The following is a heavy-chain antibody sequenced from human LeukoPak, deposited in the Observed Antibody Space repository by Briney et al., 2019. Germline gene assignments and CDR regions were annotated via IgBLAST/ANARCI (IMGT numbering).Heavy chain of an antibody. Sequence: GGSLRLSCAASGFTFSSYEMNWVRQAPGKGLEWVSYISSSGSTIYYADSAKGRFTISRDNAKNSLYLQMNSLRAEDTAVYYCARYYDFWSGYYRDWGQGTLVTVSS. D-gene: IGHD3-3*01. CDR3: ARYYDFWSGYYRD. CDR1: GFTFSSYE. J-gene: IGHJ4*02. V-gene: IGHV3-48*03. CDR2: ISSSGSTI.